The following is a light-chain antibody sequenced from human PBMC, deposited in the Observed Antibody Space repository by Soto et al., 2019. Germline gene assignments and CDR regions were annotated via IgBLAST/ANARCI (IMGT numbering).Light chain of an antibody. CDR1: SSDVGGYNS. V-gene: IGLV2-8*01. CDR2: EVS. Sequence: QSVLTQPPSASGSPGQSVTISCTGTSSDVGGYNSVSWYQQHPGKAPKLMIYEVSKRHSGVTARFSGSKSGNTASLTVSGLQAEDEADYYCNSYAVNNIYVGLGGGTQLTV. J-gene: IGLJ2*01. CDR3: NSYAVNNIYVG.